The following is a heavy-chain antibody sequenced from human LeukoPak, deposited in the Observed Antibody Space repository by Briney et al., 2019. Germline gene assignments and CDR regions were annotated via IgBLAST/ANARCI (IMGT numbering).Heavy chain of an antibody. CDR2: IYYSGST. Sequence: SETLSLTCTISGGSISSGSYYWGCIRQPPGKGLEWIGSIYYSGSTYYNPSLKSRVTISVDTSKNQFSLKMSSVTAADTAVYYCARVKASSGYPTIFDFWGQGTLVTVSS. V-gene: IGHV4-39*07. CDR1: GGSISSGSYY. J-gene: IGHJ4*02. CDR3: ARVKASSGYPTIFDF. D-gene: IGHD3-22*01.